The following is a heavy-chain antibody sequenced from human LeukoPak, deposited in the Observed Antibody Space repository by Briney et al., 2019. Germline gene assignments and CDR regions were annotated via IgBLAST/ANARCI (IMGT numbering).Heavy chain of an antibody. CDR1: GGSISSYY. D-gene: IGHD2-2*02. Sequence: PSETLSLTCTVSGGSISSYYWSWIRQPPGKGLEWIGYIYYSGSTNYNPSLKSRVTISVDTSKNQFSLKLSSVTAADTAVYYCARTGYGLYCSSTSCYTGAYYGMDAWGQGTTVTVSS. CDR3: ARTGYGLYCSSTSCYTGAYYGMDA. CDR2: IYYSGST. V-gene: IGHV4-59*08. J-gene: IGHJ6*02.